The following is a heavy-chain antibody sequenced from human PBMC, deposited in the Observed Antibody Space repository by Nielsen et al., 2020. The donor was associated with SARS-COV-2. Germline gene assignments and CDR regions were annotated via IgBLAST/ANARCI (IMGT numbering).Heavy chain of an antibody. CDR3: ARATMIVVVISAFDI. CDR2: IYYSGST. CDR1: GGSISSGGYY. D-gene: IGHD3-22*01. V-gene: IGHV4-31*03. Sequence: SETLSLTCTVSGGSISSGGYYWSWIRQHPGKGLEWIGYIYYSGSTYYNPSHKSRVTISVDTSKNQFSLKLSSVTAADTAVYYCARATMIVVVISAFDIWGQGTMVTVSS. J-gene: IGHJ3*02.